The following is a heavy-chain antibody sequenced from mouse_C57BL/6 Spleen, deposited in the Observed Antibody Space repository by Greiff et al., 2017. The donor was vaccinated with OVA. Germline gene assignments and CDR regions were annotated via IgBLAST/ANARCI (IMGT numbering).Heavy chain of an antibody. CDR1: GYTFTDYY. CDR3: ARSRLLREAWFAY. Sequence: EVQLQQSGPELVKPGASVKISCKASGYTFTDYYMNWVKQSHGKSLEWIGDINPKNGGTSYNATFTLNSTFRLYKSSSTAYMELRSLTSEDSADYYGARSRLLREAWFAYWGKGTLVTVSA. V-gene: IGHV1-26*01. J-gene: IGHJ3*01. CDR2: INPKNGGT. D-gene: IGHD2-3*01.